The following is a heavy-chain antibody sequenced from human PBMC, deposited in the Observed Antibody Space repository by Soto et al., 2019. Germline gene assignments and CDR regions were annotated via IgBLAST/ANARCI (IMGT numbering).Heavy chain of an antibody. D-gene: IGHD3-16*01. CDR3: ASEGVRGMDV. Sequence: QVQLVQSGAEVKKPGASVKVSCKASGYTFTSYDINWVRQATGQGLEWMGWMNPNSANTGYAQKFQGRVTMTRNTSIRTAYVELSSLTAEDKAVYYCASEGVRGMDVWGQGTTVTVSS. CDR1: GYTFTSYD. V-gene: IGHV1-8*01. CDR2: MNPNSANT. J-gene: IGHJ6*02.